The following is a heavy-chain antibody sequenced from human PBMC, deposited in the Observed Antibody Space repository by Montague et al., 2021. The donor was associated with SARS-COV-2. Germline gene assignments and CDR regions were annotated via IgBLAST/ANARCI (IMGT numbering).Heavy chain of an antibody. Sequence: SETLSLTCTVSGGSISSYYWSWIRQPAGKGLEWIGRIYTSGSTNYNPSLKSRVTMSVDTSKNQFSLKLSSVTAADTAVYYCARKAGITIFGVAPAGYYYYMDVWGKGTTVTVSS. CDR3: ARKAGITIFGVAPAGYYYYMDV. D-gene: IGHD3-3*01. V-gene: IGHV4-4*07. J-gene: IGHJ6*03. CDR1: GGSISSYY. CDR2: IYTSGST.